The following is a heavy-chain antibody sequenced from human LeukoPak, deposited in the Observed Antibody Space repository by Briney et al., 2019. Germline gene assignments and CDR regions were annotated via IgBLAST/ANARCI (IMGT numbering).Heavy chain of an antibody. CDR1: GGSISSYY. V-gene: IGHV4-59*01. J-gene: IGHJ6*03. CDR3: ARGGFWSGYSGYYYMDV. Sequence: SETLSLTCTVSGGSISSYYWSWVRQPPGKGLEWFGYIYYSGSTNYTPSLKSRVTISVDTSKNQFSLKLSSVTAADTAVYYCARGGFWSGYSGYYYMDVWGKGTTVTVSS. D-gene: IGHD3-3*01. CDR2: IYYSGST.